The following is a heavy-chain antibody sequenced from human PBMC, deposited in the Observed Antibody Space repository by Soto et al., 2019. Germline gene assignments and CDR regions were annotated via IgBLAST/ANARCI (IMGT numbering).Heavy chain of an antibody. D-gene: IGHD6-13*01. Sequence: EVQLVESGGGLIQPGGSLRLSCAASGFTVSNNYMRWVRQAPGKGLEWVSLIYSGGSTHYADSVKGRFTISRDNSKNTLYLQMNSLRVEGTAVYYWARDPPGIAASGGGGWGQGTLVTVSS. J-gene: IGHJ4*02. CDR2: IYSGGST. CDR3: ARDPPGIAASGGGG. V-gene: IGHV3-53*01. CDR1: GFTVSNNY.